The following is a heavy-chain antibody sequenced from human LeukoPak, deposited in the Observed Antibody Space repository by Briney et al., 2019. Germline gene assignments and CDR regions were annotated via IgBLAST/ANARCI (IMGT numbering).Heavy chain of an antibody. CDR1: GGSFSGYY. Sequence: PSETLSLTCAVYGGSFSGYYWSWIRQPPGKGLEWIGEIVHSGNTKYNSSLKSRVTISVDTSKNQFSLNLTSVTAADTAVYYCARFGSSTWYKGAFDIWGQGTMVTVAS. CDR2: IVHSGNT. V-gene: IGHV4-34*12. D-gene: IGHD1-1*01. J-gene: IGHJ3*02. CDR3: ARFGSSTWYKGAFDI.